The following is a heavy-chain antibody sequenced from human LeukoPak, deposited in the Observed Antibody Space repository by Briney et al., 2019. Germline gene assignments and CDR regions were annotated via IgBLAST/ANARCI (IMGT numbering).Heavy chain of an antibody. CDR2: IYHSGST. D-gene: IGHD3-10*01. CDR1: GYSISSGYY. J-gene: IGHJ6*03. CDR3: ARRFGRKFGERFYYYHYMDV. V-gene: IGHV4-38-2*02. Sequence: SETLSLTCTVSGYSISSGYYWGWIRQPPGKGLEWIGSIYHSGSTYYNPSLKSRVTISVDTSKNQFSLRLTSVTAADTAVYYCARRFGRKFGERFYYYHYMDVWGKGTTVTISS.